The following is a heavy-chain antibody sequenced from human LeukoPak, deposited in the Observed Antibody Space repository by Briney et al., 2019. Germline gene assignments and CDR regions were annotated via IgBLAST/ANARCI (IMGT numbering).Heavy chain of an antibody. CDR3: ARGQTTVTRDWFDP. CDR2: IYYSGST. J-gene: IGHJ5*02. V-gene: IGHV4-39*01. Sequence: SETLSLTCTVSGGSNSSSSYYWGWIRQPPGKGLEWIGSIYYSGSTYYNPSLKSRVTISVDTSKNQFSLKLSSVTAADTAVYYCARGQTTVTRDWFDPWGQGTLVTVSS. CDR1: GGSNSSSSYY. D-gene: IGHD4-11*01.